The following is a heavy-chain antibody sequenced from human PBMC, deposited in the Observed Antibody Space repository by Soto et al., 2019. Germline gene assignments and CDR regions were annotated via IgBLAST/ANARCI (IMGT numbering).Heavy chain of an antibody. J-gene: IGHJ6*02. V-gene: IGHV3-23*01. CDR2: ISGGADST. CDR1: RFSFSGYA. Sequence: GGSLRLSCAASRFSFSGYAMSWVRQAPGKGLEWVSVISGGADSTYYADSVKGRFTISRDNSDNTLYLEMNRLRAEDTAVYYCAKASYDFWSALDVWGQGTTVTVSS. CDR3: AKASYDFWSALDV. D-gene: IGHD3-3*01.